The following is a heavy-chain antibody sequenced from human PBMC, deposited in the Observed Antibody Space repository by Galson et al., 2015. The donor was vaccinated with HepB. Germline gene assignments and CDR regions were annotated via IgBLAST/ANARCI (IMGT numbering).Heavy chain of an antibody. D-gene: IGHD7-27*01. J-gene: IGHJ4*02. CDR1: GFTFSVCA. CDR3: ARNPSSGWGTWYYFDY. V-gene: IGHV3-30-3*01. Sequence: SLRLSCAASGFTFSVCAMVWVRQSPGKGLEWLSFISYDGDNKYYADSVKRRLTISRDNSKNTLYLQMNSLRAEDTGVYYCARNPSSGWGTWYYFDYWGQGSLVTVSS. CDR2: ISYDGDNK.